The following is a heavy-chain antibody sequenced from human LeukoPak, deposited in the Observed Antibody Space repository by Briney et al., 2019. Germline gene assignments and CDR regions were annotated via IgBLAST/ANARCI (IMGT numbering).Heavy chain of an antibody. CDR2: IYTSGRT. Sequence: SETLSLTCTVSGGSISSYYWSWIRQPAGKGLEWIGRIYTSGRTNYNPSLKSRVTMSVDTSKNQFSLKLSSVTAADTAVYYCARDGTWDSYGYAFDYWGQGTLVTVSA. V-gene: IGHV4-4*07. CDR1: GGSISSYY. CDR3: ARDGTWDSYGYAFDY. D-gene: IGHD5-18*01. J-gene: IGHJ4*02.